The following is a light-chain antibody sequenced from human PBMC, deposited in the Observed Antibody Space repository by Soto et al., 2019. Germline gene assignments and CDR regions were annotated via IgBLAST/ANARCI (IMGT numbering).Light chain of an antibody. V-gene: IGLV2-11*01. Sequence: QSALTQPRSVSGSPGQSVTISCTGTSSDVGGYNYVSWYQHHPGKAPKLMIYGVSERPSGVPDRFSGSKSGNTASLTISGLQAEDEADYYCCSYAGYYTCVFGTGTKVTVL. CDR3: CSYAGYYTCV. CDR1: SSDVGGYNY. J-gene: IGLJ1*01. CDR2: GVS.